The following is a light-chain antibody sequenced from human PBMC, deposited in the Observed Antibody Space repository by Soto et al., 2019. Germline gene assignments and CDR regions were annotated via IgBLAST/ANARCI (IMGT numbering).Light chain of an antibody. J-gene: IGKJ1*01. Sequence: IQMTQSPSTLSASVGDTVPITCRASQSISVSLAWYQQKPGKAPNLLIYTASSLQSGVPSRFSGSGSGTDFTLTISILQPEDFATYHCQQSFSNPRTFGQGTKVDI. CDR1: QSISVS. CDR2: TAS. V-gene: IGKV1-39*01. CDR3: QQSFSNPRT.